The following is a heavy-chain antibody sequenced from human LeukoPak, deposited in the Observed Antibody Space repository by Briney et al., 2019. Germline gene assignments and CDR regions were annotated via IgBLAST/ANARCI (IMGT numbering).Heavy chain of an antibody. V-gene: IGHV3-33*01. J-gene: IGHJ4*02. CDR3: ARALDDVVAVDY. CDR1: GFTFSSYG. D-gene: IGHD2-15*01. Sequence: GGSLRLSCAASGFTFSSYGMHWVRQAPGKGLEWVAVIWCDGNNKYYADSVKGRFTISRDNSKNTLYLQMNSLRAEDTAVYYCARALDDVVAVDYWGQGTLVTVSS. CDR2: IWCDGNNK.